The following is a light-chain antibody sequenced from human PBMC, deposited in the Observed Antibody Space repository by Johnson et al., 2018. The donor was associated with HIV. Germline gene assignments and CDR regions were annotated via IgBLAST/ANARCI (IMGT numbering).Light chain of an antibody. CDR3: VTWDTSLSAGV. CDR2: DNN. J-gene: IGLJ1*01. CDR1: SSNIGNNY. V-gene: IGLV1-51*01. Sequence: QAVLTQPPSVSAAPGQKVTISCSGSSSNIGNNYVSWYQQVPGAAHKLLIYDNNRRPSGIPDRFSGSKSGTSATLGITGPQTGDEADYYCVTWDTSLSAGVFGPGTKVTVL.